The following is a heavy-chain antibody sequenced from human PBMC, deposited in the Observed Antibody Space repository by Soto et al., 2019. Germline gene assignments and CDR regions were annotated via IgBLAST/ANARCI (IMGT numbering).Heavy chain of an antibody. CDR2: IYYSGST. J-gene: IGHJ4*02. CDR1: GGSVSSGSYY. D-gene: IGHD4-17*01. V-gene: IGHV4-61*01. Sequence: QVQLQASGPGLVKPSETLSLTCTVSGGSVSSGSYYWSWIRQPPGKGLEWIGYIYYSGSTSYNPSLKSRVTISVDTSKNQFSLKLSSVTAADTAGYYCARDFDGDHFDYWGQGTLVTVSS. CDR3: ARDFDGDHFDY.